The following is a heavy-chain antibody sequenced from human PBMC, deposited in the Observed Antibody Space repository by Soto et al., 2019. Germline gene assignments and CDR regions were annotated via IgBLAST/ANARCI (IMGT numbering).Heavy chain of an antibody. Sequence: GASVKVSCKASGYTFTSYAMHWVRQAPGQRLEWMGWINAGNGNTKYSQKFQGRVTITRDTSASTAYMELSSLRSEDTAVYYCARAPPIFAAAGPYWGQGTLVTVSS. CDR3: ARAPPIFAAAGPY. V-gene: IGHV1-3*01. J-gene: IGHJ4*02. D-gene: IGHD6-13*01. CDR1: GYTFTSYA. CDR2: INAGNGNT.